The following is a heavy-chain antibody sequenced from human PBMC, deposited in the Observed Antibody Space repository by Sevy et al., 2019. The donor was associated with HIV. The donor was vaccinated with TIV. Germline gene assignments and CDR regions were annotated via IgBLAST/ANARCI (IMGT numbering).Heavy chain of an antibody. CDR1: GYRFTDYY. Sequence: ASVKVSCETSGYRFTDYYIHWVRQAPGQGLEWMGWINPNSDVTKSAKKFQDRVIMTNDTSISTVYIELKGLTFDDSAVYYCATDKEFCSTTTRYSGLDHWGHGSLVTVSS. V-gene: IGHV1-2*02. CDR2: INPNSDVT. D-gene: IGHD2-2*02. CDR3: ATDKEFCSTTTRYSGLDH. J-gene: IGHJ4*03.